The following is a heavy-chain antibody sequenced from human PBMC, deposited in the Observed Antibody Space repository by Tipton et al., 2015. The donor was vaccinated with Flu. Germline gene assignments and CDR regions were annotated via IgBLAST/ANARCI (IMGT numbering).Heavy chain of an antibody. V-gene: IGHV4-61*09. Sequence: TLSLTCTVSGASLSSSSYYWDWNRQPAGKGLEWIGHISTSGRTNYNPSLKSREVTVALDMSKNQFSLKLSSVNAADAALYYCARSYYYDSSGPPRAFDNWGPGTMVTVSS. CDR1: GASLSSSSYY. CDR3: ARSYYYDSSGPPRAFDN. CDR2: ISTSGRT. J-gene: IGHJ3*02. D-gene: IGHD3-22*01.